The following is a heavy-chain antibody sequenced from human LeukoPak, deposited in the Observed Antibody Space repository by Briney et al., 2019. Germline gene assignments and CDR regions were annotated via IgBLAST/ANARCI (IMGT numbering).Heavy chain of an antibody. CDR2: ISSSSSYI. Sequence: TSGGSLRLSCAASGFTFSSYSMNWVRQAPGKGLEWVSSISSSSSYIYYADSVKGRFTISRDNAKNSLYLQMNSLRAEDTAVYYCARDGVVIPPYMDVWGKGTTVTVSS. CDR1: GFTFSSYS. CDR3: ARDGVVIPPYMDV. J-gene: IGHJ6*03. D-gene: IGHD3-3*01. V-gene: IGHV3-21*01.